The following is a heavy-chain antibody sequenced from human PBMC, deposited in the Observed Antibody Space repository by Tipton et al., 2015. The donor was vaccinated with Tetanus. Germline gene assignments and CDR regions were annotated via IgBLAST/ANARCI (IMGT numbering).Heavy chain of an antibody. J-gene: IGHJ4*02. CDR3: AKEFQRARIRFFDS. CDR1: GFTFSNFV. D-gene: IGHD2-15*01. Sequence: SLRLSCAASGFTFSNFVVSWVRQVPGKGLEWVSGIGGDADSTYYADSVKGRFTISRDNSKNTVYLQMNSLRPEDTAVYYCAKEFQRARIRFFDSWGQGTQVTASS. V-gene: IGHV3-23*01. CDR2: IGGDADST.